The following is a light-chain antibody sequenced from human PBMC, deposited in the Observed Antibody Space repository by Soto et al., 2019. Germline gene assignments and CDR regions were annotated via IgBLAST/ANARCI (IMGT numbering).Light chain of an antibody. CDR3: QHSNDWPLIR. CDR2: AAS. V-gene: IGKV3-15*01. Sequence: EIVMTQSPATLSVSPGERATLSCRASQSIGSNLAWYQHKPGQAPRLLIYAASIRATGIPARFSGSGSGTAFTLTISSLQSDDFALYYCQHSNDWPLIRFGQGTRMEIK. J-gene: IGKJ5*01. CDR1: QSIGSN.